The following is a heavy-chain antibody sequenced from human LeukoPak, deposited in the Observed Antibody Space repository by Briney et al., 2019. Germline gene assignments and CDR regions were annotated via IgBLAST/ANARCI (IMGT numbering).Heavy chain of an antibody. CDR1: GGSVSSGSYY. Sequence: SETLSLTCTVSGGSVSSGSYYWSWIRQPPGKGLEWIGYIYHSGSTYYNPSLKSRVTISVDRSKNQFSLKLSSVTAADTAVYYCARGTYYYDQSWFDPWGQGTLVTVSS. CDR3: ARGTYYYDQSWFDP. D-gene: IGHD3-22*01. CDR2: IYHSGST. J-gene: IGHJ5*02. V-gene: IGHV4-30-2*01.